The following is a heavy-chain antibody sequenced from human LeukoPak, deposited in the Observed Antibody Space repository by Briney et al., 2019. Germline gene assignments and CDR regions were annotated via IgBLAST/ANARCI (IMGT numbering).Heavy chain of an antibody. Sequence: GESLKIYCKGSGYSFTSYWIGWVPQMPGKGLESMGVIYPGDSDTRYSPSFQGQVTISADKSISTAYLQWSSLKASDTAMYYCAYSATYYNPPFQYWGQGTLVTVSS. CDR2: IYPGDSDT. D-gene: IGHD3-10*01. CDR3: AYSATYYNPPFQY. CDR1: GYSFTSYW. V-gene: IGHV5-51*01. J-gene: IGHJ4*02.